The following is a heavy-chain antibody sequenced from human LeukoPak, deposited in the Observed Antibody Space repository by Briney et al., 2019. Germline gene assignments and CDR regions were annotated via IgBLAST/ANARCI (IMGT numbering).Heavy chain of an antibody. CDR3: ALSSINPSYYYGVDV. CDR2: ITNVGDGI. Sequence: PGGSLRLSCVAPGFTFSDYYMAWIRQAPGKGLDWVSYITNVGDGIYYAGSVKGRFTMSRDNAKNSLYLQMNSLRAEDSAVYYCALSSINPSYYYGVDVWGQGTTVSVSS. D-gene: IGHD2-2*01. V-gene: IGHV3-11*01. J-gene: IGHJ6*02. CDR1: GFTFSDYY.